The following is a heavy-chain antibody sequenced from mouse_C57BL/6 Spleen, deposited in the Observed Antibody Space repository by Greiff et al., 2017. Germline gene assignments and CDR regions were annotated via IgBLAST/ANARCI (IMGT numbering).Heavy chain of an antibody. Sequence: QVQLQQPGAELVKPGASVTLSCKASGYTFTSYWMQWVKQRPGQGLEWIGEIDPSDSYTNYNQKFKGKAPLTVDTSSCTAYMQLSSLTSEDSAVYNCARGDGYYVNWGQGTTLTVSS. D-gene: IGHD2-3*01. J-gene: IGHJ2*01. CDR2: IDPSDSYT. V-gene: IGHV1-50*01. CDR3: ARGDGYYVN. CDR1: GYTFTSYW.